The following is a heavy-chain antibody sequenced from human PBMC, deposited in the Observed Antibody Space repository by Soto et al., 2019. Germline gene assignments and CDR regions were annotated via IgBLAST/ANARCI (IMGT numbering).Heavy chain of an antibody. D-gene: IGHD2-15*01. CDR2: IYYSGST. CDR1: GGSVSSGSYY. CDR3: ARGGYCSGGSCYLRWFDP. J-gene: IGHJ5*02. V-gene: IGHV4-61*01. Sequence: SETLSLTCTVSGGSVSSGSYYWSWIRQPPGKGLEWIGYIYYSGSTNYNPSLKSRVTISVDRSKNQFSLKLSSVTAADTAVYYCARGGYCSGGSCYLRWFDPWGQGTLVTVSS.